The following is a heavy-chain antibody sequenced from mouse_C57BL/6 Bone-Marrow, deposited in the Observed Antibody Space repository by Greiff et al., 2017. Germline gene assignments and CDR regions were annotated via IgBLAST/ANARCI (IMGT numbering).Heavy chain of an antibody. CDR1: GYAFSSYW. Sequence: QVQLQQSGAELVKPGASVKISCKASGYAFSSYWMNWVKQRTGKGLEWIGQIYPGDGDTNYNGKFKGKATLTADKSSSTAYMQLSSLTSEDSAVYFCARGYYYGSSYPYAMHYWGQGTSVTVSS. CDR3: ARGYYYGSSYPYAMHY. D-gene: IGHD1-1*01. CDR2: IYPGDGDT. J-gene: IGHJ4*01. V-gene: IGHV1-80*01.